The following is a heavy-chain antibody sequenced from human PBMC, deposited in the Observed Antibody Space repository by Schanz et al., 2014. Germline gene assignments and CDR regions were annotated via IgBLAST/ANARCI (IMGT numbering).Heavy chain of an antibody. CDR2: ISYDGTNK. J-gene: IGHJ4*02. CDR3: ARVRTIYGSGAMGY. D-gene: IGHD3-10*01. Sequence: QVQLVESGGGLVKPGGSLRLFCGASGFILNDYYMNWIRQAPGTVLEWVAVISYDGTNKYYADSVNGRFTISRDNSKNTLYLQMNSLRAEDTAVYYCARVRTIYGSGAMGYWGQGTLVTVSS. V-gene: IGHV3-30*03. CDR1: GFILNDYY.